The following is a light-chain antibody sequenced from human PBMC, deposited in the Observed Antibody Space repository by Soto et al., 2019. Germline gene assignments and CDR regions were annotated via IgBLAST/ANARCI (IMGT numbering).Light chain of an antibody. CDR1: ESIKTW. Sequence: DIQMTQSPSTLSASVGDRVTITCRASESIKTWLVWYQQRPGKAPNLLIYKASSLQSGVSSRFSGSGSGTEFTLIISSLQPDDSATYYCQQYNVYPYTFGQGTKVQI. CDR2: KAS. CDR3: QQYNVYPYT. J-gene: IGKJ2*01. V-gene: IGKV1-5*03.